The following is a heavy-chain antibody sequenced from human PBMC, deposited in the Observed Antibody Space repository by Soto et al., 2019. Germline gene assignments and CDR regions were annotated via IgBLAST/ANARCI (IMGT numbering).Heavy chain of an antibody. D-gene: IGHD1-26*01. CDR1: GYNVTTFF. CDR2: INPGYPAGRST. V-gene: IGHV1-46*01. J-gene: IGHJ6*02. Sequence: QVQLVQSEAEVKKPGASVKVSCKASGYNVTTFFMHWVRQAPGQGLEWMGVINPGYPAGRSTSYAQKFQGRVTMTLDTSTSTVYMDLSRLRSDDTAVYYCAREAIVAGATTGMDVWGQGTTVIVSS. CDR3: AREAIVAGATTGMDV.